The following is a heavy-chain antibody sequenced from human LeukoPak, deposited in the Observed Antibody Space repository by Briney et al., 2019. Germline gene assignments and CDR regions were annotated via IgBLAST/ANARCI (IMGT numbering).Heavy chain of an antibody. D-gene: IGHD1-7*01. V-gene: IGHV1-69*13. CDR3: ARDARGPITGTTFWFGP. CDR2: IMPIFGTA. Sequence: ASVQFSCQAAGGAFSSYAISWVRRAPGQGLGWMGGIMPIFGTANYSQKFQGRVTITADESTSTAYMELSSLRSEDTAVYYCARDARGPITGTTFWFGPWGQGTLVTVSS. J-gene: IGHJ5*02. CDR1: GGAFSSYA.